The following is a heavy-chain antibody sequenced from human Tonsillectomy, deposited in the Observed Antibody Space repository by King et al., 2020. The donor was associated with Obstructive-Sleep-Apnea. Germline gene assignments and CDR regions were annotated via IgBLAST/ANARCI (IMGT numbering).Heavy chain of an antibody. CDR2: IRIRAYGGTT. J-gene: IGHJ4*02. V-gene: IGHV3-49*03. D-gene: IGHD3-16*01. CDR1: GFTFGDYG. CDR3: ARVMDDYVWGSYYY. Sequence: DVQLVESGGGLVQPGRSLRLSCTGSGFTFGDYGMSWFRQAPGKGLEWVAFIRIRAYGGTTEYAAPVKGRFTISRDDSKSIAYLQMNSLKTEDTAVYYCARVMDDYVWGSYYYWGQGTLVTVSS.